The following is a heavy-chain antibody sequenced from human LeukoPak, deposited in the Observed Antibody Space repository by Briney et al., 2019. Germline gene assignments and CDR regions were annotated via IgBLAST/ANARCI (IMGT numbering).Heavy chain of an antibody. D-gene: IGHD4-17*01. CDR2: ISSSSSYI. J-gene: IGHJ3*02. CDR1: GFTFSSYS. V-gene: IGHV3-21*01. Sequence: GGSLRLSCAASGFTFSSYSMNWVRQAPGKGLEWVSSISSSSSYIYYADSVKGRFTISRDNAKNSLYLQMNSLRAEDTAVYYCARARSDDYGDYYDAFDIWGQGTMATVSS. CDR3: ARARSDDYGDYYDAFDI.